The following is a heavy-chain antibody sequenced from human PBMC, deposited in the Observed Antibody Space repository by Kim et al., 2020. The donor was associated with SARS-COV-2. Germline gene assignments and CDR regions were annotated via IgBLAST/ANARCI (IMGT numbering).Heavy chain of an antibody. J-gene: IGHJ4*02. Sequence: ASVKVSCKASGYTFTGYYMHWVRQAPGQGLEWMGWINPNSGGTNYAQKFQGRVTMTRDTSISTAYMELSRLRYDDTAVYYCARGDPDFWSGFAIDYWGQGTLVTVSS. CDR1: GYTFTGYY. V-gene: IGHV1-2*02. CDR3: ARGDPDFWSGFAIDY. CDR2: INPNSGGT. D-gene: IGHD3-3*01.